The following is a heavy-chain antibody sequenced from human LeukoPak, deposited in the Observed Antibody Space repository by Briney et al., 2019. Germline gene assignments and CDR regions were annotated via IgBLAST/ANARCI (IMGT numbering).Heavy chain of an antibody. V-gene: IGHV1-2*02. CDR2: INPNSGGT. J-gene: IGHJ6*02. D-gene: IGHD3-3*01. Sequence: ASVKVSCKASGYTFTGYYMHWVRQAPGQGLEWMGWINPNSGGTNYAQKFQGRVIMTRDTSISTAYMELSRLRSDDTAVYYCARGDILRFLEWLPPSDYGMDVWGQGTTVTVSS. CDR3: ARGDILRFLEWLPPSDYGMDV. CDR1: GYTFTGYY.